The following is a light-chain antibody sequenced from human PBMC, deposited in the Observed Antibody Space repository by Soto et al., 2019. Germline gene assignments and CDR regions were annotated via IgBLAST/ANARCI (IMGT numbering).Light chain of an antibody. CDR2: GAS. J-gene: IGKJ3*01. CDR1: QSIRNY. V-gene: IGKV3-15*01. CDR3: QQYNNWPPVT. Sequence: EVVLTQSPATLSLSPGERATLSCRASQSIRNYLAWYQQKPGQAPRLLIYGASTRATGIPARFSGSGSGTEFTLTISSLQSEDFAVYFCQQYNNWPPVTFGPGTKVDIK.